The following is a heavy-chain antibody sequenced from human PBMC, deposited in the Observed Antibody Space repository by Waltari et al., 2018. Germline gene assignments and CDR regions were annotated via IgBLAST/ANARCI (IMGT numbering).Heavy chain of an antibody. Sequence: QVQLVQSGAEVKKPGASVKVSCKASGYTFTSYDINWVRQATGHGLEWMGWMNPNSGNTGYAQKFQGRVTMTRNTSISTAYMELSSLRSEDTAVYYCARPPTYYYDSSGSYDAFDIWGQGTMVTVSS. CDR3: ARPPTYYYDSSGSYDAFDI. D-gene: IGHD3-22*01. CDR1: GYTFTSYD. CDR2: MNPNSGNT. J-gene: IGHJ3*02. V-gene: IGHV1-8*01.